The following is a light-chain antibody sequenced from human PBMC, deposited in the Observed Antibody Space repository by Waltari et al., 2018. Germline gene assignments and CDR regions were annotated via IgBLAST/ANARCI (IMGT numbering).Light chain of an antibody. CDR2: RNN. CDR3: ATWDDRLSDYV. J-gene: IGLJ1*01. Sequence: QSVLTQPPSASGTPGQRVIISCSGSSSNIGSNYVFWYQQLLGTAPKLLIYRNNRRPSGVPDRFSGSKSGNSSSLAISGLRSEDEADYYCATWDDRLSDYVFGTGTKVTAL. CDR1: SSNIGSNY. V-gene: IGLV1-47*01.